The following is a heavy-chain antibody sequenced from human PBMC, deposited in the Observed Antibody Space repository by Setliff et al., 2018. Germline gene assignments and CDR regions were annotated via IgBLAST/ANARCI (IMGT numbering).Heavy chain of an antibody. CDR3: AKDLYGWSFDY. Sequence: PGESLRLSCAASGFTFSRNAMSWVRQAPGKGLEWVSAFGGSGDIHYADSVKGRFTISKDNSKNTLYLQMNSLRAEDTAVYYCAKDLYGWSFDYWGQGTLVTVSS. D-gene: IGHD2-15*01. V-gene: IGHV3-23*01. J-gene: IGHJ4*02. CDR1: GFTFSRNA. CDR2: FGGSGDI.